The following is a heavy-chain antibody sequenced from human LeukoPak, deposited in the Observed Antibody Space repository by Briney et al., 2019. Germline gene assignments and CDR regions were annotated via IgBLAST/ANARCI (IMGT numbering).Heavy chain of an antibody. CDR3: AKDLHSESYYNPIDY. J-gene: IGHJ4*02. CDR2: ISSGGSTI. V-gene: IGHV3-11*01. CDR1: GFTFSDYY. Sequence: GGSLRLSCAASGFTFSDYYMSWIRQAPGKGLEWISYISSGGSTIYYADSVKGRFTISRDNSRNTLYLQMNSLRAEDTAVYYCAKDLHSESYYNPIDYWGQGTLVTVSS. D-gene: IGHD3-10*01.